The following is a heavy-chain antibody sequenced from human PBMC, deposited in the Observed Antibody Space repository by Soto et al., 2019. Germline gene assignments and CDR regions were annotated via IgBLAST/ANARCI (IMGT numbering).Heavy chain of an antibody. CDR2: ISSSSSTI. J-gene: IGHJ4*02. V-gene: IGHV3-48*02. CDR1: GFTFSSHG. Sequence: GGSLRLSCAASGFTFSSHGMNWVRQAPGKGLEWVSYISSSSSTIYYADSVKGRFAISRDNAKNSLYLQMSNLRDDDTAVYYCARRVAGLSFDYWGQGTLVTVSS. D-gene: IGHD6-19*01. CDR3: ARRVAGLSFDY.